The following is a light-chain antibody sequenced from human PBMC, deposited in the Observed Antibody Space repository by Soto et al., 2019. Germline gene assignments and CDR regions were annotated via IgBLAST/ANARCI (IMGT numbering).Light chain of an antibody. J-gene: IGKJ4*02. CDR2: VAS. CDR1: QSGSSN. V-gene: IGKV3-15*01. Sequence: ELVITQSPATLSVSPRERATLSCRARQSGSSNLAWYQQKPGQTPRLLIYVASPRGTGVPAGFTGSGSGTEFTLTITSLQPEDFAIYYCQQYNNWPRTFGGGTKVDIK. CDR3: QQYNNWPRT.